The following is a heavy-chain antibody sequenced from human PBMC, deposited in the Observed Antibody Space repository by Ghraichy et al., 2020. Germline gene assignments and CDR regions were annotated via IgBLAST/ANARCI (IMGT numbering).Heavy chain of an antibody. CDR2: RKQDGREK. Sequence: GGSLRLSCEASGLTFSRYWMSWVRQAPGKGLEWVANRKQDGREKYYVDSVKGRFTISRDNAKNSLYLQMNSLRAEDTAVYYCARVIRMATISPLGYGDQGVLVTGSA. V-gene: IGHV3-7*01. J-gene: IGHJ4*02. D-gene: IGHD5-24*01. CDR3: ARVIRMATISPLGY. CDR1: GLTFSRYW.